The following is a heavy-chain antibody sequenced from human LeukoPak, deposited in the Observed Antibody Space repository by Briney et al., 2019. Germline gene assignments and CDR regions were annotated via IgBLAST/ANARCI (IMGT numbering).Heavy chain of an antibody. D-gene: IGHD6-19*01. Sequence: ASVKVSCKASGHTFTSYGISWVRQAPGQGLEWRGWISAYNGNTNCAQKLQRRVTMTTDTSTSTAYMELRSLRSDDTAVYYCARVTVAVAGRYFDYWGQGTLVTVSS. CDR2: ISAYNGNT. V-gene: IGHV1-18*01. J-gene: IGHJ4*02. CDR3: ARVTVAVAGRYFDY. CDR1: GHTFTSYG.